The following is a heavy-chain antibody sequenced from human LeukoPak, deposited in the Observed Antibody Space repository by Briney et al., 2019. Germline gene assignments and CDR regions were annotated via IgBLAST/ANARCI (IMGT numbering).Heavy chain of an antibody. CDR2: INNVGSHI. CDR3: ARDPTQYLRYGYFDY. J-gene: IGHJ4*02. V-gene: IGHV3-21*01. D-gene: IGHD4-11*01. Sequence: PGGSLRLSCAASGFTFSSSAMNWVRQAPGKGLEWVSSINNVGSHIYYAGSVRGRFTISRDNAKNLLYLQMDSLRAEDTAVYYCARDPTQYLRYGYFDYWGQGTLVTVSS. CDR1: GFTFSSSA.